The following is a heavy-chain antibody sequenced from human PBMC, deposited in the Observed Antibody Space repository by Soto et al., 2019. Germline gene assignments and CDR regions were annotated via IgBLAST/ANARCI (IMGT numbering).Heavy chain of an antibody. J-gene: IGHJ4*02. D-gene: IGHD3-10*01. CDR1: GESFSSFY. V-gene: IGHV4-34*01. CDR3: VTFEKRSPSGPQADF. CDR2: IHYTGKT. Sequence: PSETLSLTCGFSGESFSSFYWNWIRQSPEKGLEWIADIHYTGKTNYNPSLKSRVTISMDTSKRQFSLKLTSVTAADTAVYYCVTFEKRSPSGPQADFWGQGTLVTVSS.